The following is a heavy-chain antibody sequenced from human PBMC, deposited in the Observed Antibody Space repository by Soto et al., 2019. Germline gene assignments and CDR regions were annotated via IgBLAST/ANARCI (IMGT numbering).Heavy chain of an antibody. V-gene: IGHV1-46*01. CDR3: ARDGPQLEHYYYYGMDV. CDR1: GYTFTSYY. Sequence: ASVKVSCKASGYTFTSYYMHWVRQAPGQGLEWMGIINPSGGSTSYAQKFQGRVTMTRDTSTSTVYMELSSLRSEDTAVYYCARDGPQLEHYYYYGMDVWGQGTTVTVSS. J-gene: IGHJ6*02. D-gene: IGHD1-1*01. CDR2: INPSGGST.